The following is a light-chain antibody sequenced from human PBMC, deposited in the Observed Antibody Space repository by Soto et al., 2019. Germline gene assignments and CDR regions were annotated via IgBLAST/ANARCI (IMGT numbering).Light chain of an antibody. CDR3: QQYGTSPWA. CDR1: QSVSSSY. Sequence: IVLTQSPGTLSLSPGEGATLSCRASQSVSSSYLAWYQQKPGQAPRLLIYGASSRATGIPDRFSGSGSGTDFTLTITRLEPEDFAVYYCQQYGTSPWAFGQGTKVDI. V-gene: IGKV3-20*01. J-gene: IGKJ1*01. CDR2: GAS.